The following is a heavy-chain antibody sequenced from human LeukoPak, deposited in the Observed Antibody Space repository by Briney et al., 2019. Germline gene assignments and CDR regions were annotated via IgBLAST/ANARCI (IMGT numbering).Heavy chain of an antibody. CDR1: GFTFSSYA. CDR2: ISYDGSNK. V-gene: IGHV3-30*04. CDR3: ARVLSGYPRRDYYYGMDV. J-gene: IGHJ6*04. D-gene: IGHD3-9*01. Sequence: GRSLRLSCAASGFTFSSYAMHWVRQAPGKGLEWVAGISYDGSNKYYAASVKGRFTISRDNSKNTLYLQMNSLRAEDTAVYYCARVLSGYPRRDYYYGMDVWGKGTTATVSS.